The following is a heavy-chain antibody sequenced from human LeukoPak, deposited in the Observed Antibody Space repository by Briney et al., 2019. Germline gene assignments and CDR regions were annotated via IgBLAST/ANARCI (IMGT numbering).Heavy chain of an antibody. V-gene: IGHV3-74*01. CDR2: IDADGSTA. CDR1: GFTFNIYG. J-gene: IGHJ1*01. D-gene: IGHD4-11*01. Sequence: GGSLRLSCAASGFTFNIYGMHWVRQAPGKGLVWVSRIDADGSTATYADSVKGRFTISRDNAKNTLYLQMNSLRAEDTAVYYCARNDYSNNEYFQHWGQGTLVTVSS. CDR3: ARNDYSNNEYFQH.